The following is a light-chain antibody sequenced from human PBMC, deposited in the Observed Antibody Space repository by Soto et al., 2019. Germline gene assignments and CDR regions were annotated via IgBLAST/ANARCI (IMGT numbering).Light chain of an antibody. J-gene: IGKJ1*01. Sequence: DIQMTQSPSTLSGSVGDRVTITCRASQTISSWLAWYQQKPGKAPKLLIYKASTLKSGVPSRCSGSGSGTDFTLTISSLQPEDFATHYCQQSYRTWTFGQGTKVDIK. CDR2: KAS. CDR1: QTISSW. CDR3: QQSYRTWT. V-gene: IGKV1-5*03.